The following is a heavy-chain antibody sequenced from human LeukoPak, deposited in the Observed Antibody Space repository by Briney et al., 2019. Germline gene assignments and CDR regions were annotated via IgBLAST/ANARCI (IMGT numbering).Heavy chain of an antibody. CDR2: ISPTGGRT. Sequence: GGSLRLSCAASGFTFATSPMNWVRQPPGKGLEWVSGISPTGGRTYYADSVKGRFTISRDNSKNTLYLQMNSLRAEDTAVYYCARALVGATAYWGQGTLVTVSS. V-gene: IGHV3-23*01. CDR1: GFTFATSP. J-gene: IGHJ4*02. CDR3: ARALVGATAY. D-gene: IGHD1-26*01.